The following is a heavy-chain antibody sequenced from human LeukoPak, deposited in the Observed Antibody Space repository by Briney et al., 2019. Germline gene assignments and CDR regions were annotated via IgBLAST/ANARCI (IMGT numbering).Heavy chain of an antibody. CDR1: GFTFIDSY. CDR2: ISSSSNNI. CDR3: ARAAGWFDP. Sequence: GGSRGLPWAAPGFTFIDSYRTWIGKPPGRGLEWVSYISSSSNNIHYANSVRGRFTISRDNAKNSVYLQMNSLRAEDTAIYYCARAAGWFDPWGQGTLVTVSS. J-gene: IGHJ5*02. V-gene: IGHV3-11*01.